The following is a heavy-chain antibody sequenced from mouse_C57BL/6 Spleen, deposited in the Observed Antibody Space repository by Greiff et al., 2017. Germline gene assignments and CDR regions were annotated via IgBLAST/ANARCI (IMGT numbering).Heavy chain of an antibody. CDR2: IYPRSGNT. D-gene: IGHD4-1*01. J-gene: IGHJ2*01. CDR1: GYTFTSYG. Sequence: VQLQQSGAELARPGASVKLSCKASGYTFTSYGISWVKQRTGQGLEWIGEIYPRSGNTYYTEKFKGKATLTADKSSSTAYMELRSLTSEDSAVYFCARWERGYFDYWGQGTTLTVSS. V-gene: IGHV1-81*01. CDR3: ARWERGYFDY.